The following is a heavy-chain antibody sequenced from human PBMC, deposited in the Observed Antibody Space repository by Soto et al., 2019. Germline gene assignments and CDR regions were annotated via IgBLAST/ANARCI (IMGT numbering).Heavy chain of an antibody. V-gene: IGHV4-59*08. CDR2: IYNSGST. CDR3: ARHRTGQWVVREVDY. Sequence: PSETLSLTCTVSGGSISSYYWTWIRQPPGKGLEWIGFIYNSGSTHYNPSLRSRVTISVDTSKNQFSLKMSSVTAADTAVYYCARHRTGQWVVREVDYWGQGTLVTVSS. CDR1: GGSISSYY. D-gene: IGHD6-19*01. J-gene: IGHJ4*02.